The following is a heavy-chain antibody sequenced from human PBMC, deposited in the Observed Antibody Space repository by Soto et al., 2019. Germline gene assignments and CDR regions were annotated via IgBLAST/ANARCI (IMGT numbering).Heavy chain of an antibody. D-gene: IGHD1-1*01. Sequence: ASVKVSCKASGYTFTSYGISWVRQAPGQGLEWMGWISAYNGNTNYAQKLQGRVTMTTDTSTSTAYMELRSLRSDDTAVYYCARAENAFSYYYMDFWGKVTTFTFSS. CDR2: ISAYNGNT. CDR1: GYTFTSYG. CDR3: ARAENAFSYYYMDF. J-gene: IGHJ6*03. V-gene: IGHV1-18*01.